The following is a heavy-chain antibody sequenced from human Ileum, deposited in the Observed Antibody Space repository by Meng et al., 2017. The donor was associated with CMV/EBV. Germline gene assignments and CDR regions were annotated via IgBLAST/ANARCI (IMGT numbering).Heavy chain of an antibody. Sequence: VHSQESAPGRVTPSETLSRTCTVSGGSVTSHWWSWIRQSAGKGLEWIGRIYITGRTNYNPSLKSRVTLSIDKSKDQFSLRLNSVTAADTAVYYCTRDLLVAAAAVFDSWGQGTLVTVSS. CDR3: TRDLLVAAAAVFDS. J-gene: IGHJ4*02. D-gene: IGHD6-13*01. CDR2: IYITGRT. V-gene: IGHV4-4*07. CDR1: GGSVTSHW.